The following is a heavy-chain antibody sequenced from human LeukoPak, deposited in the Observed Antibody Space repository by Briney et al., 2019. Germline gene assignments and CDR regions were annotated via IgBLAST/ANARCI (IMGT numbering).Heavy chain of an antibody. Sequence: ASVKVSCKASGYTFTSYDINWVRQATGQGLEWMGWMNPNSGNTGYAQKFQGRVTITRNTSISTAYMELSSLRAEDTAVYYCATQRGKLLWFGETSPYYFDYWGQGTLVTVSS. CDR1: GYTFTSYD. D-gene: IGHD3-10*01. J-gene: IGHJ4*02. V-gene: IGHV1-8*03. CDR2: MNPNSGNT. CDR3: ATQRGKLLWFGETSPYYFDY.